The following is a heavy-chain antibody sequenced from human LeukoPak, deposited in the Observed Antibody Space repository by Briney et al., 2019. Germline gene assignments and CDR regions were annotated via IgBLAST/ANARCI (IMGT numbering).Heavy chain of an antibody. V-gene: IGHV4-4*07. D-gene: IGHD3-16*01. Sequence: SETLSLTCTVSGVYISSYYWSWLRQPAGKGLEWIGRIYTSGSTNYNPSLKSRVTMSVDTSKNQFSLKLSPVTAADTAVYYCARSWGRGDAFDIWGQGTMVTVSS. J-gene: IGHJ3*02. CDR2: IYTSGST. CDR1: GVYISSYY. CDR3: ARSWGRGDAFDI.